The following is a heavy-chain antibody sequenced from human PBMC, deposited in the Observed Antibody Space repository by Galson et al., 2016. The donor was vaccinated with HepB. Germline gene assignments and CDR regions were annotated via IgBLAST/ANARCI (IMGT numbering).Heavy chain of an antibody. J-gene: IGHJ6*03. Sequence: SLRLSCAASGFPTFTNFAMSWVRQAPGKGLEWVSTMSGSGRGTFYADSVKCRFTMSRDNSKNTWYLEMNSLRAEDTAVYYCAKNRSSDYKNYYMNVWGKGTTVTVSS. D-gene: IGHD4-11*01. V-gene: IGHV3-23*01. CDR1: GFPTFTNFA. CDR2: MSGSGRGT. CDR3: AKNRSSDYKNYYMNV.